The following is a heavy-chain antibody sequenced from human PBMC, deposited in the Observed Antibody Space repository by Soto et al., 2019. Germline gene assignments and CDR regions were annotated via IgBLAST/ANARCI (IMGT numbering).Heavy chain of an antibody. V-gene: IGHV1-8*01. J-gene: IGHJ4*02. CDR2: MNPNSGNT. D-gene: IGHD3-3*01. CDR3: VEGKNRGNPLFFAF. Sequence: ASVKVSCKASGYTFTSYDINWVRQATGQGLEWMGWMNPNSGNTGYAQKFQGRVTMTRNTSISTAYMELSSLRSEDTAVYYCVEGKNRGNPLFFAFGAQETLDPVPS. CDR1: GYTFTSYD.